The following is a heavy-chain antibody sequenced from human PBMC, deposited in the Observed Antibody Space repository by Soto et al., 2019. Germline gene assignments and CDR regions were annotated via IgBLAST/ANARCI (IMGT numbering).Heavy chain of an antibody. CDR2: INSDGSST. V-gene: IGHV3-74*01. CDR3: FKHRGNPSGAFDI. D-gene: IGHD3-10*01. J-gene: IGHJ3*02. Sequence: GGSLRLSCAASGFTFSSYGMHWVRQAPGKGLVWVSRINSDGSSTTYADSVKGRFTISRDNSKSTVSLHMNSLRAEDTAVYYCFKHRGNPSGAFDIWGQGTMVPVSS. CDR1: GFTFSSYG.